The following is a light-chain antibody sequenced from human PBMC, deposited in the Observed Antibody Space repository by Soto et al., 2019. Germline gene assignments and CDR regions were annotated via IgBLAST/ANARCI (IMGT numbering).Light chain of an antibody. CDR1: QSVSSY. J-gene: IGKJ3*01. Sequence: EIVVTQSPATRYLYPGESATLSCRASQSVSSYLAWYQQKPGQAPRLLIYGASTRATGIPARFSGSGSGTDFTLTISSLEPEDFAVYYCQQRSNWPLTFGTGTKVDIK. V-gene: IGKV3-11*01. CDR2: GAS. CDR3: QQRSNWPLT.